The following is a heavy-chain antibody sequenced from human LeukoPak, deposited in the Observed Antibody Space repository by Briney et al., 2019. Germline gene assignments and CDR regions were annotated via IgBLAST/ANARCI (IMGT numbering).Heavy chain of an antibody. J-gene: IGHJ2*01. V-gene: IGHV4-59*01. Sequence: SETLSLTCTVSGGSISSYYWSWIRQPPGKGLECIGYIHYSGSTNYNPSLKSRVTISVDTSKNQFSLKLNPVTAADTAVYYCARAGTAMLMGYFDLWGRGTLVTVSS. CDR1: GGSISSYY. CDR2: IHYSGST. CDR3: ARAGTAMLMGYFDL. D-gene: IGHD5-18*01.